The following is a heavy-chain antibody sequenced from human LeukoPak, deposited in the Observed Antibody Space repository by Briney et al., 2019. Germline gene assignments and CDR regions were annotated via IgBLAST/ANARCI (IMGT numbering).Heavy chain of an antibody. CDR3: AKSIPTYYYYMDV. CDR1: GGTFSSYA. CDR2: IIPIFGTA. Sequence: SVKVSCKASGGTFSSYAISWVRQAPGQGLEWMGGIIPIFGTANYAQKFQGRVTITADKSTSTAYMELSSLRSEDTAVYYCAKSIPTYYYYMDVWGKGTTVTVSS. D-gene: IGHD2-2*02. V-gene: IGHV1-69*06. J-gene: IGHJ6*03.